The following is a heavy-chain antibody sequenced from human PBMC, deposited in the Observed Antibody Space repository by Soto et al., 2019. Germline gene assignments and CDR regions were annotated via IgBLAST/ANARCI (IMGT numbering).Heavy chain of an antibody. CDR2: IYYSGST. J-gene: IGHJ4*02. CDR1: GGSISSYY. V-gene: IGHV4-59*01. CDR3: ARGEYSSGWYYFDY. D-gene: IGHD6-19*01. Sequence: SETLSLTCTVSGGSISSYYWSWIRQPPGKGLEWIGYIYYSGSTNYNPSLKSRVTISVDTSKNQFSLKLSSVTAADTAVYYCARGEYSSGWYYFDYWGQGTLVTVS.